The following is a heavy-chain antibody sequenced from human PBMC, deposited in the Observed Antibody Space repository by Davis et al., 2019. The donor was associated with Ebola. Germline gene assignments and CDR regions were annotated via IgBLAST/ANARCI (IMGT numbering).Heavy chain of an antibody. D-gene: IGHD4-11*01. Sequence: SETLSLTCAVYGGSFSGYYWSWIRQPPGKGLEWIGEINHSGSTNYNPSLKSRATISVDTSKNQFSLKLSSVTAADMAVYYCARWGTVTTGWFDPWGQGTLVTVSS. J-gene: IGHJ5*02. CDR2: INHSGST. CDR3: ARWGTVTTGWFDP. V-gene: IGHV4-34*01. CDR1: GGSFSGYY.